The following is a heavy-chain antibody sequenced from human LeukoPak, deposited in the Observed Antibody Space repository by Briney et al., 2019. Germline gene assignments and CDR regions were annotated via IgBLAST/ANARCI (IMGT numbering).Heavy chain of an antibody. D-gene: IGHD6-13*01. J-gene: IGHJ4*01. Sequence: GGSLRLSCAASGFTFSSYSMNWVRQAPGKGLEWVSSISSSSSYIYYADSVKGRFTISRDNAKNSLYLQMNSLRAGDTAVYYCASEDPYSSSRSSGYWGXXXLVTVSS. CDR2: ISSSSSYI. V-gene: IGHV3-21*01. CDR3: ASEDPYSSSRSSGY. CDR1: GFTFSSYS.